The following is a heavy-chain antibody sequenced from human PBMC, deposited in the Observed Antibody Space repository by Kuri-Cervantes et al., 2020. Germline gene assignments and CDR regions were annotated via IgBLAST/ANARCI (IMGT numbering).Heavy chain of an antibody. J-gene: IGHJ4*02. CDR1: GFTFSSYW. CDR2: INSDGSST. CDR3: ARGGGVRYFDWSINNYFDY. Sequence: GGSLRLSCAASGFTFSSYWMHWVRQAPGKGLVWVSRINSDGSSTSYADSVKGRFTISRDNAKNSLYLQMNSLRAEDTAVYYCARGGGVRYFDWSINNYFDYWGQGTLVTVSS. D-gene: IGHD3-9*01. V-gene: IGHV3-74*01.